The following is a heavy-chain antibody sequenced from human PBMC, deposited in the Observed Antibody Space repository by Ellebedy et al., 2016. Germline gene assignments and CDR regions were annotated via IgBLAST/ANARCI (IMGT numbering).Heavy chain of an antibody. J-gene: IGHJ4*02. CDR2: IYYTGIT. Sequence: SETLSLTCILPGGSISRYYWSWIRKPPGRGREWCGNIYYTGITNYNPPLQSRVTISLDTSKNQFSLRLTSVTAAYTAVYYSARIGGVSFGERPIDYWGQGTLVTVSS. V-gene: IGHV4-59*01. CDR1: GGSISRYY. CDR3: ARIGGVSFGERPIDY. D-gene: IGHD3-10*01.